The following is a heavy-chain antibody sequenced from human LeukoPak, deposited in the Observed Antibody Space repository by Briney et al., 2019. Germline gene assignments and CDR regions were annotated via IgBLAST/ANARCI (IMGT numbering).Heavy chain of an antibody. D-gene: IGHD6-19*01. CDR2: INPNSGGT. CDR1: GYTFTGYY. J-gene: IGHJ4*02. Sequence: ASVKVSCKASGYTFTGYYMHWVRQAPGQGLEWMGWINPNSGGTNYAQKFQGRVTMTRDTSISTAYMELSRLRSDDTAVYYCASHFIAVAGTRPDYWGQGTLATVSS. V-gene: IGHV1-2*02. CDR3: ASHFIAVAGTRPDY.